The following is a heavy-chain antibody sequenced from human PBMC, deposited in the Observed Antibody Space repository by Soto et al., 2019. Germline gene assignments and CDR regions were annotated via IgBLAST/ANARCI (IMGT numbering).Heavy chain of an antibody. CDR2: IIPVIDTA. D-gene: IGHD7-27*01. CDR1: GGTFN. J-gene: IGHJ3*02. Sequence: QVQLVQSGAEVKKPGSSVKVSCKVSGGTFNIRWVRQAPGQGLEWMGGIIPVIDTANYARKFQGRVAISADRTINIVYMEMMILTLEATAVYYCARGSGADSFDIWGQGTKVTVYS. CDR3: ARGSGADSFDI. V-gene: IGHV1-69*06.